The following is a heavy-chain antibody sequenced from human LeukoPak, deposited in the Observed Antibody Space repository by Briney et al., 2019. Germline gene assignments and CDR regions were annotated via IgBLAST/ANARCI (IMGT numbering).Heavy chain of an antibody. CDR3: ARALSGVDFDY. CDR2: INPNIGGT. CDR1: GYTFNGYY. Sequence: ASVKVSCKASGYTFNGYYIHWVRQAPGQGPEWMGWINPNIGGTNYAQRLQGRVTMTRDTSISTAYMELNNLRLDDTAFYYCARALSGVDFDYWGQGTLVTVFS. V-gene: IGHV1-2*02. D-gene: IGHD7-27*01. J-gene: IGHJ4*02.